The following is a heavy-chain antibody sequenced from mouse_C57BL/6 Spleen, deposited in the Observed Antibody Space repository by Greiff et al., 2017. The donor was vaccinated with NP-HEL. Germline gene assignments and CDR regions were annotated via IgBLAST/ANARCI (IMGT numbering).Heavy chain of an antibody. D-gene: IGHD1-1*01. V-gene: IGHV3-6*01. CDR2: ISYDGSN. J-gene: IGHJ4*01. CDR3: AAQFITTVVATDYAMDY. CDR1: GYSITSGYY. Sequence: VQLKESGPGLVKPSQSLSLTCSVTGYSITSGYYWNWIRQFPGNKLEWMGYISYDGSNNYNPSLKNRISITRDTSKNQFFLKLNSVTTEDTATYYCAAQFITTVVATDYAMDYWGQGTSVTVSS.